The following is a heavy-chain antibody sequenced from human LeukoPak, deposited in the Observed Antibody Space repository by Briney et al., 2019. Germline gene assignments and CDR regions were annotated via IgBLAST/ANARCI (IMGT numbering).Heavy chain of an antibody. CDR1: GLTFKNAW. J-gene: IGHJ4*02. D-gene: IGHD5-12*01. V-gene: IGHV3-15*01. CDR2: IKSKTDGGTA. CDR3: TTERGYSGYDN. Sequence: GGSLRLSCAASGLTFKNAWMSWVRQGPGKGLEWDGRIKSKTDGGTADHATFVEGRFTISRDDSKNTLYLQMNSLKTEDTAVYYCTTERGYSGYDNWGQGTLVTVSS.